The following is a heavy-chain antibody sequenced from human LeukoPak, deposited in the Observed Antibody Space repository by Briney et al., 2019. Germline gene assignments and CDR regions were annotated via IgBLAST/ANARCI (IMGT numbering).Heavy chain of an antibody. CDR2: MNPNSGNT. V-gene: IGHV1-8*01. D-gene: IGHD3-22*01. J-gene: IGHJ4*02. Sequence: ASVKVSCKASGYTFASYDINWVRQATGQGLEWMGWMNPNSGNTGYAQKFQGRVTMTRNTSISTAYMELSSLRSEDTAVYYCARVPIRKKNSSGYYQRLDYWGQGTLVTVSS. CDR1: GYTFASYD. CDR3: ARVPIRKKNSSGYYQRLDY.